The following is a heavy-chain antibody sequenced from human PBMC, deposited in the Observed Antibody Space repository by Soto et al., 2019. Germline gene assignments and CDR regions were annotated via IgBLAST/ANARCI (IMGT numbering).Heavy chain of an antibody. J-gene: IGHJ3*02. D-gene: IGHD2-15*01. V-gene: IGHV3-66*01. Sequence: GGSLRLSCAASGFTVSSNYMSWVRQAPGKGLEWVSVIYSGGSTYYADSVKGRFTISRDNSKNTLYLQMNSLRAEDTAVYYCARVSIVVVVXAHDAFDIWGQGTMVTVSS. CDR3: ARVSIVVVVXAHDAFDI. CDR1: GFTVSSNY. CDR2: IYSGGST.